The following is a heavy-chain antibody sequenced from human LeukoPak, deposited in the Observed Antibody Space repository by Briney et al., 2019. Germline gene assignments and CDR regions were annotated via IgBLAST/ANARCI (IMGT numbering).Heavy chain of an antibody. CDR2: ISGSGGST. J-gene: IGHJ4*02. CDR3: AKADDSSGYDYYFDY. D-gene: IGHD3-22*01. V-gene: IGHV3-23*01. Sequence: GGSLRLSCAASGFTFSSYAMSWVRQAPRKGLEWVSAISGSGGSTYYADSVKGRSTISRDNTKNTLYLQMNSLRAEDTAVYYCAKADDSSGYDYYFDYWGQGTLVTVSS. CDR1: GFTFSSYA.